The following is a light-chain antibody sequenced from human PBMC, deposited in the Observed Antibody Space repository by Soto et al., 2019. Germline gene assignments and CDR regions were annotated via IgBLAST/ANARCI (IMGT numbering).Light chain of an antibody. CDR3: QQYGSSPPWT. Sequence: EIVLTQSPGTLSLSPGERATLSCRASQSVSSSYLAWYQQKPGQAPRLLIYGASSRATVIPDRFSGSGSGTDFTLTISRLEPEDFAVYYCQQYGSSPPWTLGQGTKVEIK. CDR2: GAS. V-gene: IGKV3-20*01. CDR1: QSVSSSY. J-gene: IGKJ1*01.